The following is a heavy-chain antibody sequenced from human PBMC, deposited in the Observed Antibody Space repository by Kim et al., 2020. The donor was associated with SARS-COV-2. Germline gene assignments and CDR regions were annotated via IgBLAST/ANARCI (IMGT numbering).Heavy chain of an antibody. V-gene: IGHV3-66*04. Sequence: GGSLRLSCAASGFTVSSNYMSWVRQAPGKGLEWVSIIYSDGRTDYVDSVKGRFTISRDNSKNTLSLQMNTLRAEDTAVYYCARLIATAGTGYWGQGTMVT. CDR3: ARLIATAGTGY. CDR1: GFTVSSNY. CDR2: IYSDGRT. J-gene: IGHJ4*02. D-gene: IGHD6-13*01.